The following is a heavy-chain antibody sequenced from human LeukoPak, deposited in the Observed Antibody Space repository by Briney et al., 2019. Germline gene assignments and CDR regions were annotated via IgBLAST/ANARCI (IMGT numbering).Heavy chain of an antibody. J-gene: IGHJ5*02. D-gene: IGHD3-10*01. V-gene: IGHV4-39*01. Sequence: SETLSLTCTVSGGSISSSSYYWGWIRQPPWKGLEWIGSIYYSGSTYYNPSLKSRVTISVDTSKNQFSLKLSSVTAADTAVYYCEVRGVIQRGFDPWGQGTLVTVSS. CDR1: GGSISSSSYY. CDR3: EVRGVIQRGFDP. CDR2: IYYSGST.